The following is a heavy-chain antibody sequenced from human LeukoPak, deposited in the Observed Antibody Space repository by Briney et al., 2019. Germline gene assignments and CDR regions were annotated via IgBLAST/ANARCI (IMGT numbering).Heavy chain of an antibody. J-gene: IGHJ3*02. V-gene: IGHV1-18*01. CDR2: ISAYNGNT. D-gene: IGHD2-15*01. CDR1: GYTFTSYG. CDR3: ARPGYCSGGSRYGRRAFDI. Sequence: ASVKVSCKASGYTFTSYGISWVRQAPGQGLEWMGWISAYNGNTNYAQKLQGRVTMTTDTSTSTAYMELRSLRSDDTAVYYCARPGYCSGGSRYGRRAFDIWGQGTMVTVSS.